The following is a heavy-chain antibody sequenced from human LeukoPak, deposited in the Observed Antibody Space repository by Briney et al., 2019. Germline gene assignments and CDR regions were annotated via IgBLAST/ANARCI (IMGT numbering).Heavy chain of an antibody. Sequence: PGGSLRLSCAASGFTFSSYWMHWVRQAPGKGLVWVSRINSDGSSTSYADSVKGRFTMSRDNAKNTLYLQMNSLRAEDTAVYYCARDTTIVVVPAAIGDFDYWGQGTLVTVSS. D-gene: IGHD2-2*02. J-gene: IGHJ4*02. CDR1: GFTFSSYW. CDR2: INSDGSST. V-gene: IGHV3-74*01. CDR3: ARDTTIVVVPAAIGDFDY.